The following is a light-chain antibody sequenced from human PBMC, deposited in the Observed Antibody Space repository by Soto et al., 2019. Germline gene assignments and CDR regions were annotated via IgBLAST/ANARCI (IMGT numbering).Light chain of an antibody. V-gene: IGLV2-14*01. CDR1: RSDVGGYNY. Sequence: SALTQPASVSGYPGQSITISCTGTRSDVGGYNYVSWYQQHPGIAPKLMIYDVSNRPSGVSNRFSGSKSGNTASLTISGLQAEDEADYYCSSYTSSSTLVFGTGTKLTVL. CDR2: DVS. J-gene: IGLJ1*01. CDR3: SSYTSSSTLV.